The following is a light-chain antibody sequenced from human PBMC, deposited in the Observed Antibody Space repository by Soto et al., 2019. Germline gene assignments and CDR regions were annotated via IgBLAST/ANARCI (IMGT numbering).Light chain of an antibody. J-gene: IGLJ2*01. CDR2: DVS. V-gene: IGLV2-14*01. CDR1: SSDVGGYNY. CDR3: SSYASGNTQV. Sequence: QSALTQPASVSGSPGQSITVSCIGTSSDVGGYNYVSWYQQHPGKAPKLMIHDVSDRPSGVSNRFSASKSGNTASLTISGLQAEDEAYYYCSSYASGNTQVFGGGTTLTVL.